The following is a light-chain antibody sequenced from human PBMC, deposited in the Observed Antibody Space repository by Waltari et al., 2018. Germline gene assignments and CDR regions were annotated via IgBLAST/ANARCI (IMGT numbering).Light chain of an antibody. CDR1: QSVLYSSNSQNY. CDR2: WAS. V-gene: IGKV4-1*01. CDR3: QQYYDIPWT. Sequence: DIVMTQSPDSLAVSLGERVTINCKSSQSVLYSSNSQNYLAWYQQKPGQPPKLVVYWASARDSGVPDRFSGSESGTDFTLTISSLQAEDVAVYYCQQYYDIPWTFGQGTKVEIK. J-gene: IGKJ1*01.